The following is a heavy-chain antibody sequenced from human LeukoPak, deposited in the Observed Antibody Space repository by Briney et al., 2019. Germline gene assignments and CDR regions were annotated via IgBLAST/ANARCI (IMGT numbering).Heavy chain of an antibody. CDR2: ISYNRSNN. D-gene: IGHD3-16*02. V-gene: IGHV3-30*18. CDR1: GFTFSSYG. CDR3: AEPLLGELSLLPY. Sequence: PGRSLRLSCAASGFTFSSYGMHWVRQAPGKGREWVAVISYNRSNNYYADSVKGRFTIARDNSKNTLYMQMNSLRAEDTAVYYCAEPLLGELSLLPYWGQGTLVTVSS. J-gene: IGHJ4*02.